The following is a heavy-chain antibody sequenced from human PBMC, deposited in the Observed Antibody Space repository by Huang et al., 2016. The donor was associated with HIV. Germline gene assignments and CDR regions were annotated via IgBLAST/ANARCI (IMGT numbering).Heavy chain of an antibody. Sequence: QVQLVQSGAEVKKPGSSVKVSCKASGGTSSNYGISWVRQAPGQELEWMGGIVPIYGTPTYEQKCQGRGASTADESTDTDYMELHSLRSEDTAVYYCARDLVLRDGYNYWGQGTVVTVSS. CDR2: IVPIYGTP. CDR1: GGTSSNYG. V-gene: IGHV1-69*01. J-gene: IGHJ4*02. CDR3: ARDLVLRDGYNY. D-gene: IGHD5-12*01.